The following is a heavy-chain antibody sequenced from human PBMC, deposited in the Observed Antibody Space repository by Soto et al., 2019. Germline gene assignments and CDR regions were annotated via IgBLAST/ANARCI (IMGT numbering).Heavy chain of an antibody. J-gene: IGHJ4*02. CDR3: ARSIVVVTAADY. CDR1: GYTFTGYY. CDR2: INPNSGGT. D-gene: IGHD2-21*02. Sequence: ASVKVSGKASGYTFTGYYMHWVRQAPGQGLEWMGWINPNSGGTNYAQKFQGRVTITRDTSTSTAYMELSSLRSEDTAVYYCARSIVVVTAADYWGQGTLVTVSS. V-gene: IGHV1-2*02.